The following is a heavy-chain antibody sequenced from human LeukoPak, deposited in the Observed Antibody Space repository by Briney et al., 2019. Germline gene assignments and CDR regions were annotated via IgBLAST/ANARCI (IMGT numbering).Heavy chain of an antibody. CDR2: ISAYNGNT. V-gene: IGHV1-18*01. CDR1: GYTFTSYG. D-gene: IGHD3-22*01. Sequence: GASVKVSCKASGYTFTSYGISWVRQAPGQGLEWMGWISAYNGNTNYAQKLQGRVTMTTDTSTSTAYMELRSLRSDDTAVYYCARVARDYYDSSGYVDYWGQGTLVTVCS. CDR3: ARVARDYYDSSGYVDY. J-gene: IGHJ4*02.